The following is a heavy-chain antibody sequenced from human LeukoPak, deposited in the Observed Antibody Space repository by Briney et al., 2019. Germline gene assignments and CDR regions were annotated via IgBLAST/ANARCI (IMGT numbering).Heavy chain of an antibody. D-gene: IGHD3/OR15-3a*01. CDR1: GVSISSSNSY. CDR2: IYYTGNT. J-gene: IGHJ4*02. Sequence: SETLSRTCRVSGVSISSSNSYWGWIRQPPGKGLEWIGSIYYTGNTYYNASLKSRVTISIDTSKNQFSLKLTSVTAADTAVYYCAKQTGSGLFILPGGQGTLVTVSS. CDR3: AKQTGSGLFILP. V-gene: IGHV4-39*01.